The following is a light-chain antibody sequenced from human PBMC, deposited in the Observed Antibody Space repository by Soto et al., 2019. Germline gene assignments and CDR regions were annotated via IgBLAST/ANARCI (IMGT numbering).Light chain of an antibody. CDR3: SSCAGSNNPYV. Sequence: QSVLTQPPSASGSPGQSVTISCTGTSSDVGGCKFVSWYQQYPGKAPKLIIYEVSKRPSGVPDRFSGSKSGNTASLTVSGLRAEDEADYYCSSCAGSNNPYVFGTGSKLTVL. CDR2: EVS. V-gene: IGLV2-8*01. CDR1: SSDVGGCKF. J-gene: IGLJ1*01.